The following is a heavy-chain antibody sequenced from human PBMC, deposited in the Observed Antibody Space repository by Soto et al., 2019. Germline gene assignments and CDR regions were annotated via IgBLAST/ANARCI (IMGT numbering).Heavy chain of an antibody. J-gene: IGHJ6*02. V-gene: IGHV1-69*04. CDR2: IIPILGIA. Sequence: ASVKVSCKASGGTFSSYTISWVRQAPGQGLEWTGRIIPILGIANYAQKFQGRVTITADKSTSTAYMELSSLRSEDTAVYYCARDEEMATILPPYYYYGMDGWGQGTTVTVAS. CDR3: ARDEEMATILPPYYYYGMDG. CDR1: GGTFSSYT.